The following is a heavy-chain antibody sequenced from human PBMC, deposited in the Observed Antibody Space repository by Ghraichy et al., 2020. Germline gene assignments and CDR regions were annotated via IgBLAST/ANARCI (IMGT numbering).Heavy chain of an antibody. V-gene: IGHV3-7*03. D-gene: IGHD6-19*01. CDR3: ARGGSSGWYAFSV. Sequence: GGSLRLSCAASGFTFSSYWMSWVRQAPGKGLEWVANIKQDGSEKYYVDSVKGRFTISRDNAKNSLYLQMNSLRAEDTAVYYCARGGSSGWYAFSVWGQGTLVTVSS. J-gene: IGHJ4*02. CDR2: IKQDGSEK. CDR1: GFTFSSYW.